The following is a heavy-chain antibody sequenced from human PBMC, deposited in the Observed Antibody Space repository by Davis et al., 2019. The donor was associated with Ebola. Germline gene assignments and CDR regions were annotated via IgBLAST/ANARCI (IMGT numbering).Heavy chain of an antibody. D-gene: IGHD3-16*02. J-gene: IGHJ4*02. CDR1: GGSFSGYY. V-gene: IGHV4-34*01. CDR3: ARGRYYVWGSYRYYND. Sequence: SETLSLTCTVHGGSFSGYYWSWIRQPPGKGLEWIGEMNHSGSTNYNPSLKSRVTISVDTSKNQFSLKLSSVTAADTAVYYCARGRYYVWGSYRYYNDWGQGTLVTVSS. CDR2: MNHSGST.